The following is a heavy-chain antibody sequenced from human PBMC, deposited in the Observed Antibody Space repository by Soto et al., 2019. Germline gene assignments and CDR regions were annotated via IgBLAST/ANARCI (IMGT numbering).Heavy chain of an antibody. J-gene: IGHJ4*02. D-gene: IGHD2-15*01. CDR1: GGTFSSYA. V-gene: IGHV1-69*12. CDR3: ASPRYCSGGSCYHYFDY. CDR2: IIPIFGTA. Sequence: QVQLVQSGAEVKKPGSSVKVSCKASGGTFSSYAISWVRQAPGQGLEWMGGIIPIFGTANYAQKFQGRVTIPADETTSTAYKERSRVRSEDTAVYYCASPRYCSGGSCYHYFDYWGQGTLVTVSS.